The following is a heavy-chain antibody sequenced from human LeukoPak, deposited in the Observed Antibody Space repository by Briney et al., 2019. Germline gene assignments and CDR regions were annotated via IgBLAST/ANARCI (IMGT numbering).Heavy chain of an antibody. V-gene: IGHV1-18*01. D-gene: IGHD6-6*01. Sequence: ASVKVSCKASGYTFTSYGISWVRQAPGQGLEWMGWISAYNGNTNYAQKLQGRVTMTTDTSTSTAYMELRSLRSDDTAVYYCARNQASIAARYKPMDVWGKGTTVTVSS. J-gene: IGHJ6*04. CDR2: ISAYNGNT. CDR1: GYTFTSYG. CDR3: ARNQASIAARYKPMDV.